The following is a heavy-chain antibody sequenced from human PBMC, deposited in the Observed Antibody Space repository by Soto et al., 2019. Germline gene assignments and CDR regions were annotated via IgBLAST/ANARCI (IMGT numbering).Heavy chain of an antibody. Sequence: EVQLVESGGGLVKPGGSLRLSCAASGFTFSNAWMSWVRQAPGKGLEWVGRIKSKTDGGTTDYAAPAKGTFTISRDDSKNTLYLQMNSLKTEDTAVYYCTTEVLEYDSRGYYYLYFQHWGQGTLVTVSS. V-gene: IGHV3-15*01. CDR2: IKSKTDGGTT. J-gene: IGHJ1*01. CDR3: TTEVLEYDSRGYYYLYFQH. D-gene: IGHD3-22*01. CDR1: GFTFSNAW.